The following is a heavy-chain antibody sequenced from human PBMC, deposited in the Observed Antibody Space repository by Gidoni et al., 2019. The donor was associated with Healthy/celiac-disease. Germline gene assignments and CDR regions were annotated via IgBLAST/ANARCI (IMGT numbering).Heavy chain of an antibody. CDR1: GGSISSSNW. CDR3: AREVGSSWYISWFDP. D-gene: IGHD6-13*01. V-gene: IGHV4-4*02. CDR2: IYHSGST. J-gene: IGHJ5*02. Sequence: QVQLQESGPGLVKPSGTLSLTCAVSGGSISSSNWWSWVRPPPGKGLEWIGEIYHSGSTNYNPSLESRVTISVDKSKNQFSLKLSSVTAADTAVYYCAREVGSSWYISWFDPWGQGTLVTVSS.